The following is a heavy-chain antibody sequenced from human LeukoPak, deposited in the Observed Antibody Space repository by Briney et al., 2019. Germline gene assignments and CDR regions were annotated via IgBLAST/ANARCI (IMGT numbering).Heavy chain of an antibody. CDR3: AKGSRDSPPYYFDF. CDR2: ITGSGGDT. J-gene: IGHJ4*02. D-gene: IGHD3-3*01. V-gene: IGHV3-23*01. Sequence: PGGSLRLSCAASGFTFNSYAMSWVRQAPGKVLEWVSAITGSGGDTYHADSVKGRFTISRDNSENTLYLQMNSLRAEDTAVYYCAKGSRDSPPYYFDFWGQGTLVTVSS. CDR1: GFTFNSYA.